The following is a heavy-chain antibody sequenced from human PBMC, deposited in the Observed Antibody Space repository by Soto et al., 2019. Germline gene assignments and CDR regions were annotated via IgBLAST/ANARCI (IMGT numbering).Heavy chain of an antibody. V-gene: IGHV1-69*13. CDR2: IIPIFGTA. CDR3: ARLGGRAKNWFDP. J-gene: IGHJ5*02. Sequence: SVKVSCKASGGTFSSYAISWVRQAPGQGLEWMGGIIPIFGTANYAQRFQGRVTITADESTSTAYMELSSLRSEDTAVYYCARLGGRAKNWFDPWGQGTLVTVSS. CDR1: GGTFSSYA. D-gene: IGHD2-15*01.